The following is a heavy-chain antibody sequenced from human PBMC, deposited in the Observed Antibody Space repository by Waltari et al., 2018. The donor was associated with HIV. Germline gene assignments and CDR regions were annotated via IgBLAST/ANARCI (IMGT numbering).Heavy chain of an antibody. CDR1: GFTFSTYS. CDR3: ARASLEVNTYYSYMDV. Sequence: EVQLVESGGGLVQPGESLRLSCAASGFTFSTYSMNWVRPAPGKGLEWVSSITSGTNYYADSVKGRFTISRDNAKNSLYLQMNSLRAEDTAVYYCARASLEVNTYYSYMDVWGKGATVSVSS. D-gene: IGHD3-3*01. J-gene: IGHJ6*03. CDR2: ITSGTN. V-gene: IGHV3-21*06.